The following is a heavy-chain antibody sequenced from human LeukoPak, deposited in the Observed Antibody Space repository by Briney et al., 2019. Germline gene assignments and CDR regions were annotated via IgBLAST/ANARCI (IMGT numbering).Heavy chain of an antibody. CDR2: IRSKANSYAT. D-gene: IGHD3-22*01. CDR3: TRNSPSYYYDSSVYYRIAEYFQN. V-gene: IGHV3-73*01. Sequence: GGSLRLSCAASGFTFSGSAMHWVRQASGKGLEWVGRIRSKANSYATAYAASVKGSFTISRDDSKNTAYLQMNSLKTEDTAVYYCTRNSPSYYYDSSVYYRIAEYFQNGGQGPLVTVS. J-gene: IGHJ1*01. CDR1: GFTFSGSA.